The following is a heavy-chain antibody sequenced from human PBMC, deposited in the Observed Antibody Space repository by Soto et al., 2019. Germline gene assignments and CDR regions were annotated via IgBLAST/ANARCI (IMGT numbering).Heavy chain of an antibody. D-gene: IGHD2-8*01. J-gene: IGHJ4*02. CDR2: IYYSGST. CDR1: GGSISSYY. CDR3: ARVYAYYFDY. Sequence: HSETLSLTCTVSGGSISSYYWSWVRQPPGKGLEWIGSIYYSGSTNYNPSLKSQVTISVDTSKNQFSLKLSSVTAADTDVYYCARVYAYYFDYWGQGTLVTVSS. V-gene: IGHV4-59*01.